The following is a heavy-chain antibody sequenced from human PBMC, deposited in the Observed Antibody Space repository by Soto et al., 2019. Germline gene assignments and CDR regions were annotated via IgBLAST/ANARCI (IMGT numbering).Heavy chain of an antibody. J-gene: IGHJ3*02. D-gene: IGHD2-8*01. CDR3: DRARNGYDLDI. CDR1: VCAISSFYYY. CDR2: SYYSWST. Sequence: PWETLCLTCTFSVCAISSFYYYLGFIRQPPGNGLEWIVYSYYSWSTYYNTSLKSRVNISVDTSKNQFPLKLSSVTAGDTAVYYCDRARNGYDLDIWGHGTMVNV. V-gene: IGHV4-30-4*01.